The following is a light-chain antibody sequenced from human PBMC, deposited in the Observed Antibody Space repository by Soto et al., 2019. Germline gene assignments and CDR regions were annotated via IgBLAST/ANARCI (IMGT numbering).Light chain of an antibody. Sequence: EIVLTQAPATLSLSPGERATLSCSASQSVSRYLAWYQQKPGQAPRLLIYDASNRATGIPARFSGSGSGTDFTLTISSLEPEDFAVYYCQQRSNWSRITFGPGTKVDIK. CDR1: QSVSRY. V-gene: IGKV3-11*01. CDR2: DAS. CDR3: QQRSNWSRIT. J-gene: IGKJ3*01.